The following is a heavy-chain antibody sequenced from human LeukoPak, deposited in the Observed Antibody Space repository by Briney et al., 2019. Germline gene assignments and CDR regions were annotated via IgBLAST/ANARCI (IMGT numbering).Heavy chain of an antibody. CDR3: AILASSWFDY. D-gene: IGHD6-13*01. Sequence: PGESLKISRKGSGYSFSTYWIAWVRQMPGKGLEWMGIIYPGDSDTRYSPSFQGQVTISADKSITTAYLQWSSLKASDTAMYYCAILASSWFDYWGQGTLVTVSS. CDR1: GYSFSTYW. V-gene: IGHV5-51*01. J-gene: IGHJ4*02. CDR2: IYPGDSDT.